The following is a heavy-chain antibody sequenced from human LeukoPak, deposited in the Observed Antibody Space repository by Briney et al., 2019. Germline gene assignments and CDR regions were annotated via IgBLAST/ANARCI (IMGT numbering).Heavy chain of an antibody. D-gene: IGHD2-2*01. J-gene: IGHJ6*04. Sequence: PSETLSLTCTVSAGSISNYYWSWIRQPAGKGLEWIGRIYTSGSTNYNPSLESRVTMSLDTSKNQFSLKLTSVTAAETAVYYCAREYCSSSSCFHYSYYYFMDVWGKGTKVTVSS. V-gene: IGHV4-4*07. CDR3: AREYCSSSSCFHYSYYYFMDV. CDR2: IYTSGST. CDR1: AGSISNYY.